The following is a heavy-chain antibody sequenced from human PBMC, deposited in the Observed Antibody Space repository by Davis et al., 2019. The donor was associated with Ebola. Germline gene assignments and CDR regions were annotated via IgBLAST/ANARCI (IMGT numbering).Heavy chain of an antibody. CDR2: IRYDGSNK. D-gene: IGHD3-22*01. Sequence: PGGSLRLSCAASGFTFSSYGMHWVRQAPGKGLEWVAFIRYDGSNKYYADSVKGRFTISRDNSKNTLDLQMNSLRGEDTAVYYCAKDGRDYYDSSGYWGYFDYWGQGTLVTVSS. CDR3: AKDGRDYYDSSGYWGYFDY. V-gene: IGHV3-30*02. J-gene: IGHJ4*02. CDR1: GFTFSSYG.